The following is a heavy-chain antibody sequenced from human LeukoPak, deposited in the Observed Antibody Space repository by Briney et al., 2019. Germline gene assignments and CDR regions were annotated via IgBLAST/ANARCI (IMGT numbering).Heavy chain of an antibody. CDR2: ISGSGVNT. Sequence: PGGSLRLSCAASGFTFSSHTMSWFRQAPGKGLEWVSGISGSGVNTYYANSVKGRFTISRDKFMNTLYLQMNSLRAEDTAVYYCARGRGLPVRPPNEGFLDYWGRGTLVTVSS. D-gene: IGHD6-6*01. V-gene: IGHV3-23*01. J-gene: IGHJ4*02. CDR1: GFTFSSHT. CDR3: ARGRGLPVRPPNEGFLDY.